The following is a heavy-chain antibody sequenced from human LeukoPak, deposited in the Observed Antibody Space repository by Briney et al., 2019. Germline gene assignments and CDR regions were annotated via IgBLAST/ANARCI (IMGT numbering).Heavy chain of an antibody. CDR1: GFTFSHYS. V-gene: IGHV3-21*01. D-gene: IGHD5-24*01. CDR2: ISASSSFI. Sequence: GGSLRLSCAASGFTFSHYSMNWVRQAPGKGLEWVSSISASSSFIYYADSLKGRFTISRDNAKNSLYLQMNSLRAEDTAVFYCARIADVGGYNFWPHWGQGTLVTVSP. CDR3: ARIADVGGYNFWPH. J-gene: IGHJ1*01.